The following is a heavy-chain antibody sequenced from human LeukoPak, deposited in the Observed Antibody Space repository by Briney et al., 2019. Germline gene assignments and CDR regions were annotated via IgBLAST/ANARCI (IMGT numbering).Heavy chain of an antibody. V-gene: IGHV1-69*06. Sequence: SVKVPCKASGGTFSSYAISWVRQAPGQGLVWMGGIIPIFGTANYAQKFQGRVTITADKSTSTAYMELSSLRSEDTAVYYCARGYCSSTSCYLDYWGQGTLVTVSS. D-gene: IGHD2-2*01. CDR1: GGTFSSYA. CDR3: ARGYCSSTSCYLDY. J-gene: IGHJ4*02. CDR2: IIPIFGTA.